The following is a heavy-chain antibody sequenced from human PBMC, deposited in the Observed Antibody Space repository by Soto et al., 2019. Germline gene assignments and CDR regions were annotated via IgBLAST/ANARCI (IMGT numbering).Heavy chain of an antibody. J-gene: IGHJ3*02. CDR1: GISLSTSGVG. CDR3: ARGLATLPVFAFDI. D-gene: IGHD1-1*01. CDR2: VYWNDDK. Sequence: QITLKGSGPTLVKPTQTLTLTCTLSGISLSTSGVGLGWIRQTPGKALEWLALVYWNDDKHYSPSLKSRLTITKDTSTNQAIRTMTNMDPVDTATYYCARGLATLPVFAFDIWGQGTVVTVSS. V-gene: IGHV2-5*01.